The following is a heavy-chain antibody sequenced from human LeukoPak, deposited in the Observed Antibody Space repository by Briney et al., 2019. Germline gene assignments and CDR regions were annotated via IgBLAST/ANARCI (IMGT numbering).Heavy chain of an antibody. Sequence: SETLSLTCTVSGGSITSYYWSWIRQPPGKGLEWIGYIYYSGSTNYNPSLTSRVTISVDTSKNQFSLKLSSVTAADTAVYYCARPEYDYVWGSYRYRESGAFDIWGQGTMVTVSS. J-gene: IGHJ3*02. D-gene: IGHD3-16*02. CDR1: GGSITSYY. CDR3: ARPEYDYVWGSYRYRESGAFDI. V-gene: IGHV4-59*08. CDR2: IYYSGST.